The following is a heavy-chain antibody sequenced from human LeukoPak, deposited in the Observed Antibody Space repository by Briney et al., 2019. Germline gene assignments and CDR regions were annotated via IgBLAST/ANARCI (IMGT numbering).Heavy chain of an antibody. Sequence: ETLSLTCTVSGGSISSYYWSWIRQPPGKGLEWVSAVSGSGVTTYYADSVKGRFTVSRDNSKKTLYMQMNSLRAEDTAIYYCAKDHRGYYDSVIDVDLWGQGTLVTVSS. V-gene: IGHV3-23*01. CDR1: GGSISSYY. CDR3: AKDHRGYYDSVIDVDL. J-gene: IGHJ5*02. CDR2: VSGSGVTT. D-gene: IGHD3-22*01.